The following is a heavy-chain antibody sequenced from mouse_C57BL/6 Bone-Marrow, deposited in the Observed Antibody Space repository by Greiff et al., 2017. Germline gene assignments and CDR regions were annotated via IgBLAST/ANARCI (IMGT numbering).Heavy chain of an antibody. CDR1: GYAFTNSL. Sequence: VQLPQSGAELVRPGPSVKVSCKASGYAFTNSLIEGVKQRHGQGLEWIGVINPGSGGTNYNEKFKGKETLTADKSSSTAYMQLSSLTSEDSAVYFWARGYYYGSSPAWFAYWGQGTLVTVSA. CDR2: INPGSGGT. J-gene: IGHJ3*01. D-gene: IGHD1-1*01. CDR3: ARGYYYGSSPAWFAY. V-gene: IGHV1-54*01.